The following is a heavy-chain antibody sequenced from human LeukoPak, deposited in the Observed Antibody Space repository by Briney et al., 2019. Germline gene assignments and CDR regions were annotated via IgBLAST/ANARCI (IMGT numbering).Heavy chain of an antibody. CDR1: GGSSSDYS. D-gene: IGHD4-17*01. V-gene: IGHV4-34*01. CDR2: IAHSGGA. CDR3: ARGLSGTRTGRDYGRHFFLPQHFYYYMDV. Sequence: SETLSLTCAVYGGSSSDYSWSWIRQSPGKGLEWIGEIAHSGGARYNPSLRSAVTISVDTSRSQFSLEVNFVTAADTAVYYCARGLSGTRTGRDYGRHFFLPQHFYYYMDVWGKGTAVTVSS. J-gene: IGHJ6*03.